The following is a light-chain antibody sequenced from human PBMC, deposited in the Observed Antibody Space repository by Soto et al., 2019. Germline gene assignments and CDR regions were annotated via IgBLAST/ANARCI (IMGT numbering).Light chain of an antibody. V-gene: IGKV3-15*01. CDR3: QQYNNWPHYT. J-gene: IGKJ2*01. CDR2: GAS. CDR1: KSVSSN. Sequence: EIVMTQSPATLSVSPGERATLSCRASKSVSSNLAWYKQKPGQAPRLLIYGASTRATGIPARFSGSGSATEFILTISSLQSEDFVVYYRQQYNNWPHYTFGQGTKLEIK.